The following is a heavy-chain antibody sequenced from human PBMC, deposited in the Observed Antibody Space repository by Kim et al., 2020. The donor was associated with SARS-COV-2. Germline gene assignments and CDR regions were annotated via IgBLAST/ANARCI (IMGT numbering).Heavy chain of an antibody. CDR2: INPSGSST. V-gene: IGHV1-46*01. Sequence: ASVKVSCKASGYIFTSYYMHWVRQAPGQGLEWMGIINPSGSSTTYAQKFQGRVTMTRDTSTITVYMELSRLRSGDTAVYYCAILDPGSVNDYWGQGTLVTVSS. J-gene: IGHJ4*02. D-gene: IGHD3-10*01. CDR1: GYIFTSYY. CDR3: AILDPGSVNDY.